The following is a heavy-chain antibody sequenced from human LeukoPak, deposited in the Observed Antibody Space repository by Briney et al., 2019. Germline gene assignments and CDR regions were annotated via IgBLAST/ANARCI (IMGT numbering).Heavy chain of an antibody. V-gene: IGHV3-66*01. CDR3: AKGGATVIDY. CDR2: FYSVGDT. Sequence: GGSLRLSCAASGLTVSSNYMSWVRQAPGKGLEWVSVFYSVGDTYYADSVKDRFTISRDNAKNTLFLQMNSLRADDTAVYYCAKGGATVIDYWGQGTLVTVSP. D-gene: IGHD4-17*01. CDR1: GLTVSSNY. J-gene: IGHJ4*02.